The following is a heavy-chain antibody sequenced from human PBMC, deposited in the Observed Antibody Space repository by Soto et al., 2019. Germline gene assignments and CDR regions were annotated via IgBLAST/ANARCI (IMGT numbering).Heavy chain of an antibody. Sequence: PGGSLRLSCATSGFNFNNYAMSWVRQAPGERLEWVSFISSSGGTTYYADSVKGRFTISRDNSRNTVFLQMNTLGAEDTAIYYCATLLPVPGPGWGRASDYGGKGTRVPVS. J-gene: IGHJ4*02. CDR3: ATLLPVPGPGWGRASDY. CDR1: GFNFNNYA. CDR2: ISSSGGTT. V-gene: IGHV3-23*01. D-gene: IGHD6-19*01.